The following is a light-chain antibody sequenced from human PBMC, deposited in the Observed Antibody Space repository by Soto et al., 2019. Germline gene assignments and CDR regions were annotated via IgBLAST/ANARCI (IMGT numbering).Light chain of an antibody. CDR2: KAS. CDR3: QQSFT. J-gene: IGKJ3*01. Sequence: DIQMTQSPSTLSASVGDRVTITCRASQSISSWLAWYQQKPGKTPKLLIYKASSLESGVPSRFSGRGSGTELTLTISSLQPDDFATYYCQQSFTFRPGPKVDIK. V-gene: IGKV1-5*03. CDR1: QSISSW.